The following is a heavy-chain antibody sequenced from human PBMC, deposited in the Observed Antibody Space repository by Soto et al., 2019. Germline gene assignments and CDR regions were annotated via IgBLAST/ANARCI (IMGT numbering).Heavy chain of an antibody. J-gene: IGHJ3*02. CDR3: ANRHELGAFDI. D-gene: IGHD1-26*01. V-gene: IGHV2-5*01. CDR1: GFSLSTRAVG. Sequence: QITLKESGPTLVKPTQTLTLTCTFSGFSLSTRAVGVGWIRQPPGKALEWLALIYWNDDKRYSPSLKNRLTITKDTSKNHVVLTMTNMDPVDTATYYCANRHELGAFDIWGQGTNGTVS. CDR2: IYWNDDK.